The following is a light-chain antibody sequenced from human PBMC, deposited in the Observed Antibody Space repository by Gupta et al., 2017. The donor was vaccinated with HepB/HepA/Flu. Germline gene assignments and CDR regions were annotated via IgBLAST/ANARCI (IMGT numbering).Light chain of an antibody. J-gene: IGLJ1*01. CDR3: VGFDAILSAYV. Sequence: QSVLTQPPSASGTPGQRVTISCSGSSSNIGSDNVYWYQQLPGTAPQLLIYNNYQRPSVVPNRFSGSKSGTAASLSISGLRADDEGDYYCVGFDAILSAYVFGTGTKVTVL. CDR2: NNY. V-gene: IGLV1-47*02. CDR1: SSNIGSDN.